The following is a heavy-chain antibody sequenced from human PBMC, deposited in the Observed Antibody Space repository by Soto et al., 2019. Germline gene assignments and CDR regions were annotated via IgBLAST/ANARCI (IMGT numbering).Heavy chain of an antibody. D-gene: IGHD6-13*01. CDR1: GFTFSSYA. CDR3: AKVERGELTGYSSSWYWGGYYYYYMDV. CDR2: ISGSGGST. Sequence: GGSLRLSCAASGFTFSSYAMSWVRQAPGKGLEWVSAISGSGGSTYYADSVKGRFTISRDNSKNTLYLQMNSLRAEDTAVYYCAKVERGELTGYSSSWYWGGYYYYYMDVWGKGTTVTVSS. J-gene: IGHJ6*03. V-gene: IGHV3-23*01.